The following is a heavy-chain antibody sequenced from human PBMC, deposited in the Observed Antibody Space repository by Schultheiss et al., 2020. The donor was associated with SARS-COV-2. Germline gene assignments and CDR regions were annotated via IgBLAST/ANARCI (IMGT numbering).Heavy chain of an antibody. D-gene: IGHD6-13*01. CDR3: ARRGVAAGYRYAFDI. CDR2: IIPIFGTA. J-gene: IGHJ3*02. CDR1: GYTFTSYG. V-gene: IGHV1-69*06. Sequence: SVKVSCKASGYTFTSYGISWVRQAPGQGLEWMGGIIPIFGTANYAQKFQGRVTMTEDTSTDTAYMELRSLRSDDTAVYYCARRGVAAGYRYAFDIWGQGTMVTVSS.